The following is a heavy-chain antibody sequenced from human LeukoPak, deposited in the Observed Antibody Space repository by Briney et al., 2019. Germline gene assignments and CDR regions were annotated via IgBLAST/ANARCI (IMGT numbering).Heavy chain of an antibody. CDR2: MNPNSGNT. V-gene: IGHV1-8*01. J-gene: IGHJ4*02. Sequence: ASVKVSCKASGYTFTSYDINWVRQAPGQGLEWMGWMNPNSGNTGYAQKFQGRVTMTRNTSISTAYMELSSLRSEDTAVYYCARGAHAEQQLVLGIVYWGQGTLVTVSS. D-gene: IGHD6-13*01. CDR3: ARGAHAEQQLVLGIVY. CDR1: GYTFTSYD.